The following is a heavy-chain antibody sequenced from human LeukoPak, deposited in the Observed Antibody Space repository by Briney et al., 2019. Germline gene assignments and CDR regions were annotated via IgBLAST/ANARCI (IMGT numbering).Heavy chain of an antibody. J-gene: IGHJ4*02. CDR3: AKDRRRDDVLTRSFSD. V-gene: IGHV3-30*02. D-gene: IGHD3-9*01. CDR2: IRYDGRNK. Sequence: TGGSPRLSCAASGFTFSNYGMHWVRQAPGKGLELVGFIRYDGRNKYYADFVKGRFTISRDNSKNTLYLRMNSLRAEDTAVYNCAKDRRRDDVLTRSFSDWGQGTLVTVSS. CDR1: GFTFSNYG.